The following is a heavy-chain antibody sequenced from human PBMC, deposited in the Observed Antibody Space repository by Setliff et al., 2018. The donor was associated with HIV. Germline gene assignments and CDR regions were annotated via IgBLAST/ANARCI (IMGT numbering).Heavy chain of an antibody. V-gene: IGHV3-74*01. CDR2: INSDGRST. J-gene: IGHJ5*02. CDR3: AQDYTATFWEYNWFDP. D-gene: IGHD2-15*01. Sequence: PGGSLRLSCATSGFTFSSYWMHWVRQAPGKGLQWIARINSDGRSTDYAESVKGRFTISKDTARNTLYLQMNTVTAEDTALYFCAQDYTATFWEYNWFDPWGQGTLVTVSS. CDR1: GFTFSSYW.